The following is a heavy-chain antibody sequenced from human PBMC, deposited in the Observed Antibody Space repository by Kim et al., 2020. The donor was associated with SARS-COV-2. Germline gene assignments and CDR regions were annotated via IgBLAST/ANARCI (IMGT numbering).Heavy chain of an antibody. D-gene: IGHD5-18*01. J-gene: IGHJ4*02. CDR2: INPNSGTT. Sequence: ASVKVSCKTSGYTFTGNYLHWVRQAPGQGLEWMGRINPNSGTTNYVQNFQGRVTMTRDTSISTAYLELSSLTSDDSAVYYCAREPRYSYGPHLDFWGQGTLVTVSS. CDR3: AREPRYSYGPHLDF. CDR1: GYTFTGNY. V-gene: IGHV1-2*06.